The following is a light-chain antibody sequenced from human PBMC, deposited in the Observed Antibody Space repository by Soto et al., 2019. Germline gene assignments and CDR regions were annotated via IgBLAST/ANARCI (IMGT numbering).Light chain of an antibody. CDR3: AAWDDSLSASV. Sequence: QSVLTQPPSASGTPGQRVTISCSGSSSNIGSNYVYWYQQLPGTAPKLLIYRNNQRPSGVPDRFSGSKSGTSASLAISGLRSEDEADYYCAAWDDSLSASVVGGGTKLTVL. CDR1: SSNIGSNY. V-gene: IGLV1-47*01. J-gene: IGLJ3*02. CDR2: RNN.